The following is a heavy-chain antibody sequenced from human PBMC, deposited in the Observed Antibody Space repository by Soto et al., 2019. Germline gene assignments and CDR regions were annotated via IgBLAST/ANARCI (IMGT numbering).Heavy chain of an antibody. J-gene: IGHJ4*02. V-gene: IGHV3-74*01. CDR1: GFTFSSYW. CDR3: AKAYYYDSSGPSDY. CDR2: INSDGSST. D-gene: IGHD3-22*01. Sequence: GGSLRLSCAASGFTFSSYWMHWVRQAPGKGLVWVSRINSDGSSTTYADSVKGRFTISRDNAKNTLYLQMNSLRAEDTAVYYCAKAYYYDSSGPSDYWGQGTLVTVSS.